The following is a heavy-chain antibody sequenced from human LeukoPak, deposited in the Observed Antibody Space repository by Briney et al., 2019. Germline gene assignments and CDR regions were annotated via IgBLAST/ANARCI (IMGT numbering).Heavy chain of an antibody. D-gene: IGHD3-10*01. J-gene: IGHJ4*02. CDR1: GASVSRNW. Sequence: SETLSLTCTVSGASVSRNWWSWVRQPPGKGLEWIGEIHHSGGTNYNPSLKSRVTMSLDNSNNHFSLKLSSVTAADTAVYYCARLSARGSIINFDYWGQGTLVTVSS. V-gene: IGHV4-4*02. CDR2: IHHSGGT. CDR3: ARLSARGSIINFDY.